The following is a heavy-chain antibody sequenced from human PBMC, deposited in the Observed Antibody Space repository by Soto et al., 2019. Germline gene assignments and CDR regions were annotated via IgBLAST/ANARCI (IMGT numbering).Heavy chain of an antibody. V-gene: IGHV3-9*01. Sequence: GGSLRLSCAASGFTFDDYAMHWVRQAPGKGLEWVSGISCNSGSIGYADSVKGRFTISRDNAKNYLYLQMNSLRAEDTALYYWAKDQGDGYNLAYYRFDPWGQGTLVTVSS. CDR3: AKDQGDGYNLAYYRFDP. CDR2: ISCNSGSI. CDR1: GFTFDDYA. J-gene: IGHJ5*02. D-gene: IGHD2-21*01.